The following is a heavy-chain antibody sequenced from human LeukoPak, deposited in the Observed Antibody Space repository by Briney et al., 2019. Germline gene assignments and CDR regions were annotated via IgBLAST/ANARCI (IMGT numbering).Heavy chain of an antibody. CDR2: IYYRGST. J-gene: IGHJ6*03. Sequence: SETLSLTCTVSGGSISSSSYYWGWIRQPPGKGLEWIGNIYYRGSTYYNPSLKSRVTISVDTSKNQFSLRLSSLTAADTAVYYCARILARQFTSFSDSSPYTYYYMDVWGKGTTVTVSS. CDR1: GGSISSSSYY. D-gene: IGHD2/OR15-2a*01. V-gene: IGHV4-39*07. CDR3: ARILARQFTSFSDSSPYTYYYMDV.